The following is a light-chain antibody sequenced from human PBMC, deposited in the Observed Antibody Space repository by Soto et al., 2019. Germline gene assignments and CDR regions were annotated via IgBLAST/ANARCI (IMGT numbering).Light chain of an antibody. CDR2: DAS. V-gene: IGKV1-33*01. CDR3: QQYDNLPPYT. CDR1: QDINNY. J-gene: IGKJ2*01. Sequence: DIQMTQSPSSLSASVGDRVTITCQASQDINNYLNWLQQKPGEAPKVLIYDASTLETGVPSRFSGRGSGTVFTFTINSLQPEDFATYYCQQYDNLPPYTFGQGTKLEIK.